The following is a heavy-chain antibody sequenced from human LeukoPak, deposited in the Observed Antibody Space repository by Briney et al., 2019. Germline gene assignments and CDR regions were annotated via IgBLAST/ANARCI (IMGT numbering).Heavy chain of an antibody. D-gene: IGHD6-19*01. CDR1: GFTFSSYA. V-gene: IGHV3-30-3*01. J-gene: IGHJ6*02. CDR2: ISYDGSNK. CDR3: ARDPQRGWYSGYYYGMDV. Sequence: PGGSLRLSCAASGFTFSSYAMHWVRQAPGKGLEWVAVISYDGSNKYYADSVKGRFTISRDNSKNTLYLQMNSLRAKDTAVYYCARDPQRGWYSGYYYGMDVWGQGTTVTVSS.